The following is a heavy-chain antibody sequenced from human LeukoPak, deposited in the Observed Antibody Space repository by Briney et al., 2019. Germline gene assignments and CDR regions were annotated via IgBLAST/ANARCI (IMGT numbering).Heavy chain of an antibody. D-gene: IGHD4-17*01. V-gene: IGHV4-39*07. J-gene: IGHJ4*02. CDR1: GGSISSSSYY. Sequence: SETLSLTCAVSGGSISSSSYYWGWIRQPPGKGLEWIGSIYYSGSTYYNPSLKSRVTISVDTSKNQFSLKLSSVTAADTAVYYCARGDLRDYGDYLNYFDYWGQGTLVTVSS. CDR3: ARGDLRDYGDYLNYFDY. CDR2: IYYSGST.